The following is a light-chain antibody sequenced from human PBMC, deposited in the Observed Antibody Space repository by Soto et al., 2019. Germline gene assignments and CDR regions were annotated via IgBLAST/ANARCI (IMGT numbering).Light chain of an antibody. CDR3: QSADNSGTYVV. CDR1: ALPNQY. V-gene: IGLV3-25*03. CDR2: KDS. J-gene: IGLJ2*01. Sequence: SYELTQPPSVSVSPGQTARITCSGDALPNQYVYWYQRKPGQAPVLVIYKDSERPSGIPERFSGSSSGTTVTLTISGVQAEDEADYYCQSADNSGTYVVFGGGTKLTVL.